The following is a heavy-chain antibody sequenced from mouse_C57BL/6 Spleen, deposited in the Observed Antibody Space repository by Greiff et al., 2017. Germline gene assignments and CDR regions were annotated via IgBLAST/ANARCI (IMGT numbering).Heavy chain of an antibody. D-gene: IGHD1-1*01. Sequence: QVQLQQPGAELVKPGASVKLSCKASGYTFTSYWMQWVKQRPGQGLEWIGEIDPSASYTNYNQKFKGKATLTVDTSSSTAYMQLSSLTSEDSAVYYCARGYGRSPWFAYWGQGTLVTVSA. J-gene: IGHJ3*01. CDR1: GYTFTSYW. CDR3: ARGYGRSPWFAY. CDR2: IDPSASYT. V-gene: IGHV1-50*01.